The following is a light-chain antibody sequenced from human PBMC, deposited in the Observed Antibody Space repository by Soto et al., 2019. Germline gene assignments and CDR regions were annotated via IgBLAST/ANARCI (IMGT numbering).Light chain of an antibody. CDR3: QQHSNSPWT. CDR1: QTISNNY. V-gene: IGKV3-20*01. CDR2: AVS. J-gene: IGKJ1*01. Sequence: EIVLTQSPGTLTLSPGESAALSCRASQTISNNYLVWYRQKPGQAPRLLIYAVSSRAAGIPDRFSGSGSGTDFAPTIARLEPEDSAVYYCQQHSNSPWTFGQGNRVEI.